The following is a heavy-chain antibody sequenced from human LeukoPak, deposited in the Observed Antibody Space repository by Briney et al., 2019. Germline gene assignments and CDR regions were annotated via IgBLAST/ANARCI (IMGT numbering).Heavy chain of an antibody. CDR2: IIPIFGTA. D-gene: IGHD4-17*01. CDR1: GGTSSSYA. J-gene: IGHJ5*02. V-gene: IGHV1-69*06. Sequence: SSVKVSCKASGGTSSSYAISWVRQAPGQGLEWMGGIIPIFGTANYAQKFQGRVTITADKSTSTAYMELSSLRSEDTAVYYCARDLDYGDPSWGQGTLVTVSS. CDR3: ARDLDYGDPS.